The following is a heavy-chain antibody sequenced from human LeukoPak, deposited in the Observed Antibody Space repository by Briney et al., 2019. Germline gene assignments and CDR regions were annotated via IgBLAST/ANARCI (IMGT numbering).Heavy chain of an antibody. J-gene: IGHJ4*02. V-gene: IGHV3-21*04. CDR3: ASDWGGYYFDY. CDR1: EIIFSRNN. Sequence: GGSLRLSCTASEIIFSRNNMHWVRRAPGKGLEWVSSISSSTDDIHYADSVKGRFTISRDDAKNSLYLQMNSLRAEDTAMYYCASDWGGYYFDYWGQGTLVTVSS. D-gene: IGHD2-21*01. CDR2: ISSSTDDI.